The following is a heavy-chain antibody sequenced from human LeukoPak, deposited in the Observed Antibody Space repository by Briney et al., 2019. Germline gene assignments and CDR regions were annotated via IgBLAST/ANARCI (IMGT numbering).Heavy chain of an antibody. Sequence: GGSLRLSCAASGFTFSSYGMQWVRQAPGKGLEWVAVIWYDGSNKYYADSVKGRFTISRDNSKNTLYLQMNSLRAEDTAVYYCARGPVAYYYGSGTGGMDVWGKGTTVTVSS. V-gene: IGHV3-33*01. CDR1: GFTFSSYG. CDR2: IWYDGSNK. CDR3: ARGPVAYYYGSGTGGMDV. D-gene: IGHD3-10*01. J-gene: IGHJ6*04.